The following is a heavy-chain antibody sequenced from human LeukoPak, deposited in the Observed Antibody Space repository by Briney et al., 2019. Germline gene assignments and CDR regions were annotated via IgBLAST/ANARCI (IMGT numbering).Heavy chain of an antibody. Sequence: ASVKVSCKTSGYSFTGYYMHWVRQAPGQGLEWMGWLNPNSGNTHYTQKFQDRVTMPRDTSISTAYMELSSLESDDTAIYYCAREGAAAEDVNWFDPWGQGTLVPVSS. V-gene: IGHV1-2*02. CDR1: GYSFTGYY. CDR2: LNPNSGNT. CDR3: AREGAAAEDVNWFDP. J-gene: IGHJ5*02. D-gene: IGHD6-25*01.